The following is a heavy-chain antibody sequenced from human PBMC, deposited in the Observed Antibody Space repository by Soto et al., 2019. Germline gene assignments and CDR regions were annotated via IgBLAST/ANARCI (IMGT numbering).Heavy chain of an antibody. CDR3: ARTGDEVTARHNSWFDP. D-gene: IGHD2-21*01. J-gene: IGHJ5*02. V-gene: IGHV1-18*04. CDR1: GYTFTSYG. CDR2: ISAYNGNT. Sequence: ASVKVYCKASGYTFTSYGISWVRQAPGQGLEWMGWISAYNGNTNYAQKLQGRVTMTTDTSTSTAYMELRSLRSDDTAVYYCARTGDEVTARHNSWFDPWGQGTLVTVSS.